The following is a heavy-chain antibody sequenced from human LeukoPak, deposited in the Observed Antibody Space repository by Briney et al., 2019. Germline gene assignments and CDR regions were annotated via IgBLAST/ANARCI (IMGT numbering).Heavy chain of an antibody. CDR2: INHSGST. CDR3: ARRWVYDKRAFDA. CDR1: GGSFSGYY. V-gene: IGHV4-34*01. D-gene: IGHD3-16*01. Sequence: SETLSLTCAVYGGSFSGYYWSWIRQPPGKGLEWIGEINHSGSTNYNPSLKSRVTISVDTSKNQFSLKLSSVTAADTAVYYCARRWVYDKRAFDAWGQGTMVTVSS. J-gene: IGHJ3*01.